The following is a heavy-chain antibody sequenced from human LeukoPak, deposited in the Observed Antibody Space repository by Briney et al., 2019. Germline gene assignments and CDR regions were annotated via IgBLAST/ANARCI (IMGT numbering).Heavy chain of an antibody. Sequence: PGGSLRLSCAASGFTFSSYAMSWVRQAPGKGLEWVSAISGSGGSTYYADSVKGRFTISRDNSKNTLYLQMDSLRAEDTAEYYCAKDPHCSSTSCYTGLWGQGTLVTVSS. V-gene: IGHV3-23*01. CDR2: ISGSGGST. CDR1: GFTFSSYA. J-gene: IGHJ4*02. CDR3: AKDPHCSSTSCYTGL. D-gene: IGHD2-2*02.